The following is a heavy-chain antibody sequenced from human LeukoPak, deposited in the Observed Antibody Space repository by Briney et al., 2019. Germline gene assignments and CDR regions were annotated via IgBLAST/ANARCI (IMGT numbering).Heavy chain of an antibody. D-gene: IGHD3-22*01. J-gene: IGHJ3*02. Sequence: GGSLRLSCAASGFTVSSNYMSWVRQAPGKGLEWVSVIYSGGSTYYADSMKGRFTISRDNSKNTLYLQMNSLRAEDTAVYYCASSTYYYDSSGYGAFDIWGQGTMVTVSS. CDR1: GFTVSSNY. CDR2: IYSGGST. CDR3: ASSTYYYDSSGYGAFDI. V-gene: IGHV3-53*01.